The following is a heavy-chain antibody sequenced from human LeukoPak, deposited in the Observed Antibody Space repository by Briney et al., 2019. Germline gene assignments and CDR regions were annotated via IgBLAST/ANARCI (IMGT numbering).Heavy chain of an antibody. CDR1: GGTFSSYG. CDR2: IRYDGSNK. Sequence: SCKASGGTFSSYGIHWVRQAPGKGLEWVAFIRYDGSNKYYADSVKGRFTISRDNSKNTPYLQMNSLRAEDTAVYYCAKELKWFGELLPNDYWGQGTLVTVSS. J-gene: IGHJ4*02. D-gene: IGHD3-10*01. V-gene: IGHV3-30*02. CDR3: AKELKWFGELLPNDY.